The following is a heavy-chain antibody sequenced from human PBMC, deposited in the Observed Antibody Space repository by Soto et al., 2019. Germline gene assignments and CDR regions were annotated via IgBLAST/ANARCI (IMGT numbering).Heavy chain of an antibody. CDR1: GFTFNSYW. D-gene: IGHD2-21*02. J-gene: IGHJ4*02. Sequence: EEQLVESGGGLVQPGGTLRLSCAASGFTFNSYWMHWVRQAPGKGLMWVSRTNSDGSNIGYADSVKGRFTISRDNAKNTLYLQMNSLRVEDTAVYYCVRARIWGGNSGDYWGKGTLVTVSS. V-gene: IGHV3-74*01. CDR2: TNSDGSNI. CDR3: VRARIWGGNSGDY.